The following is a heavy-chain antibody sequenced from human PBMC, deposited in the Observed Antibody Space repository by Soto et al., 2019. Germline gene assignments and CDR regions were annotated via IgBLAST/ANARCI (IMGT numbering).Heavy chain of an antibody. D-gene: IGHD5-18*01. CDR3: VADRGCGHGSVPYS. J-gene: IGHJ4*02. V-gene: IGHV3-30*03. CDR2: ISYDGGLQ. CDR1: GFTFTSYG. Sequence: QAHLVESGGGVVQPGRSLRLSCAASGFTFTSYGMHWVRQAPGTRLEWVAVISYDGGLQHYADSVKGRLTISRDNSKNMVLLQMNSLRAEDTAVYYWVADRGCGHGSVPYSWGPGTLVSVAS.